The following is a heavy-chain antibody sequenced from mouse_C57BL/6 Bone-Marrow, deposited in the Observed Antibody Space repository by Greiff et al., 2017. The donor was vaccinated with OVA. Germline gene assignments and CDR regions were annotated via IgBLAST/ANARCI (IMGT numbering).Heavy chain of an antibody. Sequence: EVQLQQSGAELVRPGASVKLSCTASGFNIKDDYMHWVKQRPEQGLEWIGWIDPENGDTEYASKFQGKATITADTSSNTAYLQLSSLTSEDTAVYYCTTGGLLLYYAMDYWGQGTSVTVSS. V-gene: IGHV14-4*01. J-gene: IGHJ4*01. D-gene: IGHD2-3*01. CDR2: IDPENGDT. CDR1: GFNIKDDY. CDR3: TTGGLLLYYAMDY.